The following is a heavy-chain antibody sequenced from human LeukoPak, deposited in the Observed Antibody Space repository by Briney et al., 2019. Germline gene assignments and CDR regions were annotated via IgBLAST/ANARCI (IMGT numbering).Heavy chain of an antibody. Sequence: SETLSLTCTVSGGSISSGGYYWSWIRQHPGKGLEWIGYIYYSGSTYYNPSLKSRVTISVDTSKNQFSLKLSSVTAADTAVYYCASPIKHGSGRLHWHFDLWGRGTLVTVSS. D-gene: IGHD3-10*01. CDR1: GGSISSGGYY. J-gene: IGHJ2*01. CDR2: IYYSGST. V-gene: IGHV4-31*03. CDR3: ASPIKHGSGRLHWHFDL.